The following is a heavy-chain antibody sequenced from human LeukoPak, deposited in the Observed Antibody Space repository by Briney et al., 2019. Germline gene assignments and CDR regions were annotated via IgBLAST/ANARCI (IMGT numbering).Heavy chain of an antibody. D-gene: IGHD2/OR15-2a*01. V-gene: IGHV4-59*12. J-gene: IGHJ5*02. CDR1: GGSISGFY. Sequence: PSETLSLTCTVSGGSISGFYWSWIRQPPGKGLEWIGYIYHTGSTNYNPSLKGRVTMSIDTSKNQFSLKLSSITAADTAVYYCARDQANFYPTVGWFDPWGQGTLVTVSS. CDR3: ARDQANFYPTVGWFDP. CDR2: IYHTGST.